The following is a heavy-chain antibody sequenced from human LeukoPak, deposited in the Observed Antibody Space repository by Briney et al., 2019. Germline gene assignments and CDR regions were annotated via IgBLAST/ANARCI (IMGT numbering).Heavy chain of an antibody. V-gene: IGHV1-2*02. CDR1: GYTFTGYY. CDR2: INPNSGDT. Sequence: ASVKVSCKASGYTFTGYYIHWVRQAPGQGLEWMGWINPNSGDTRYAQNFQGRVTMTRDTSSSSAYMELNRLTSDDTAVYYCARGSLIAATGTGLSSWGQGTLVTVSS. J-gene: IGHJ4*02. D-gene: IGHD6-13*01. CDR3: ARGSLIAATGTGLSS.